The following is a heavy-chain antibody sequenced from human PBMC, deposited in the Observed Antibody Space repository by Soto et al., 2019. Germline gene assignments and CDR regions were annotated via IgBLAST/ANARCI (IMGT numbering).Heavy chain of an antibody. J-gene: IGHJ4*01. Sequence: ASVKVSCKASGYTFSSYAMHWVRQTPGQRREWMGWINTANGRTTYSQKFQGRLTINRDTSASTAYMELSSLRFEDTAVYYCARGGLSTPMLRLWHHWGLG. CDR2: INTANGRT. D-gene: IGHD3-10*01. CDR1: GYTFSSYA. CDR3: ARGGLSTPMLRLWHH. V-gene: IGHV1-3*04.